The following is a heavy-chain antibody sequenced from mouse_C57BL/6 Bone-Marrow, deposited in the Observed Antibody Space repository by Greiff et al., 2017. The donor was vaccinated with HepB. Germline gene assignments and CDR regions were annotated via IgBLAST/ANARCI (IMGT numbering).Heavy chain of an antibody. CDR2: INPNNGGT. V-gene: IGHV1-22*01. D-gene: IGHD1-1*01. J-gene: IGHJ3*01. CDR3: ARTGYYGSSWFAY. Sequence: VQLKESGPELVKPGASVKMSCKASGYTFTDYNMHWVKQSHGKSLEWIGYINPNNGGTSYNQKFKGKATLTVNKSSSTAYMELRSLTAEDSAGYYCARTGYYGSSWFAYWGQGTLVTVSA. CDR1: GYTFTDYN.